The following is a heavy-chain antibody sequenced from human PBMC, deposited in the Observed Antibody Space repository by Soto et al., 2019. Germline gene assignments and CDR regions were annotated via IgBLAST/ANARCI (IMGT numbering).Heavy chain of an antibody. J-gene: IGHJ3*02. CDR2: IYWDDDK. Sequence: QITLKESGPTLVKPTQTLTLTCTFSGFSLSTSGVGVGWIRQPPGKALEWLALIYWDDDKRYSPSLKSRLTNTKDTSXTXVXXTMTNMDPVDTATYSCAHTLYGSGSYYSGVDAFDIWGQGTMVTVSS. V-gene: IGHV2-5*02. CDR3: AHTLYGSGSYYSGVDAFDI. CDR1: GFSLSTSGVG. D-gene: IGHD3-10*01.